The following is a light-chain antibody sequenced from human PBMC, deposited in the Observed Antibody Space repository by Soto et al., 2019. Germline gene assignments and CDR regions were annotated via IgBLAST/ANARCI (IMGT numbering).Light chain of an antibody. CDR1: ESISRDY. CDR2: GAS. V-gene: IGKV3-20*01. J-gene: IGKJ1*01. CDR3: HQRQSWPRT. Sequence: EIVLTQSPGTLSLSPGQRATLSCRASESISRDYLAWYQQRLGQAPRLLIYGASSGATGIPDRFSASGSGTDFTLTISDVQPEDFALYYCHQRQSWPRTFGQGTKVDI.